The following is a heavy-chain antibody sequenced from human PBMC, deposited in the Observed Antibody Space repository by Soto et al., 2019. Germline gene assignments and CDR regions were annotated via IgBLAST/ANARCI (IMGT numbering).Heavy chain of an antibody. D-gene: IGHD6-25*01. J-gene: IGHJ3*02. CDR2: INSDGSST. V-gene: IGHV3-74*01. CDR1: GFTFSSYW. Sequence: GGSVRLSCAASGFTFSSYWMHWVRQAPGKGLVWVSRINSDGSSTSYADSVKGRFTISRDNAKNTLYLQMNSLRAEDTAVYYCARDGLEAAAGAFNIWGQGTMVTVSS. CDR3: ARDGLEAAAGAFNI.